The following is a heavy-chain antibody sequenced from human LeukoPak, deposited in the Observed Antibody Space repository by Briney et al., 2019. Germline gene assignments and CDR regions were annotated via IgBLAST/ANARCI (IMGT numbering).Heavy chain of an antibody. J-gene: IGHJ5*02. CDR2: ISYDGSNK. D-gene: IGHD6-13*01. Sequence: GGSLRLSCAASGFTFSSYAMRWVRQAPGKGLEWVAVISYDGSNKYYADSVKGRFTISRDNSKNTLYLQMNSLRAEDTAVYYCARKDLSSSWYDEDWFDPWGQGTLVTVSS. V-gene: IGHV3-30-3*01. CDR3: ARKDLSSSWYDEDWFDP. CDR1: GFTFSSYA.